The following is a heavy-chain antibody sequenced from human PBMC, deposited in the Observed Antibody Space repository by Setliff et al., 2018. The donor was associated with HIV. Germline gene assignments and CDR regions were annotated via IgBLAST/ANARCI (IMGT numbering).Heavy chain of an antibody. CDR2: LNPSGDST. CDR1: GYTFTTYY. Sequence: ASVKVSCKASGYTFTTYYVHWVRQAPGQGLEWMVILNPSGDSTAYAQQFQGRVTMTRDTSTSTVYMELSSLRSEDTAVYYCARGGYHGFGSYGDYWGQGTLVTVSS. J-gene: IGHJ4*02. D-gene: IGHD3-10*01. V-gene: IGHV1-46*01. CDR3: ARGGYHGFGSYGDY.